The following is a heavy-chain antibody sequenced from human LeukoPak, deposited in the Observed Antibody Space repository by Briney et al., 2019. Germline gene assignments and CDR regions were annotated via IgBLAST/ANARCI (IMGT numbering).Heavy chain of an antibody. CDR2: IYHSGST. Sequence: PSETLSLTCTVSGYSISSGYYWGWIRQPPGKGLEWIGSIYHSGSTYYNPSLKSRVTISIDASKNQFSLKLSSVTAADTAVYYCARDRYGYLEIDYWGQGTLVTVSS. CDR1: GYSISSGYY. CDR3: ARDRYGYLEIDY. D-gene: IGHD5-18*01. V-gene: IGHV4-38-2*02. J-gene: IGHJ4*02.